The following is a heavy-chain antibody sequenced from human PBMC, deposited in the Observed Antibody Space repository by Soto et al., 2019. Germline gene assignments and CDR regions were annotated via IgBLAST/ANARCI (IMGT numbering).Heavy chain of an antibody. D-gene: IGHD6-13*01. CDR2: IYYSGST. CDR3: ARGLYGSSTVYFDY. CDR1: GGSVSSGSYY. J-gene: IGHJ4*02. Sequence: SETLSLTCTVSGGSVSSGSYYWSWIRQPPGKGLEWIGYIYYSGSTNYNPSLKSRVTISVDTSKNQFSLKLSSVTAADTAVYYCARGLYGSSTVYFDYWGQGTLVTVSS. V-gene: IGHV4-61*01.